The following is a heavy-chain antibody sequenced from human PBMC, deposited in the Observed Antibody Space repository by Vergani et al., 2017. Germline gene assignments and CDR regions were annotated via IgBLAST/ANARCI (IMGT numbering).Heavy chain of an antibody. Sequence: EVQLVESGGGLVQPGGSLRLSCAASGFTFSSSSMNWVRQAPGKGLEWVSAISGSGGSTYYADSVKGRFTISRDNSKNTLYLQMNSRRAEDTAVYYCAKDRLIVVVTAILDYWGQGTLVTVSS. CDR2: ISGSGGST. J-gene: IGHJ4*02. CDR3: AKDRLIVVVTAILDY. V-gene: IGHV3-23*04. CDR1: GFTFSSSS. D-gene: IGHD2-21*02.